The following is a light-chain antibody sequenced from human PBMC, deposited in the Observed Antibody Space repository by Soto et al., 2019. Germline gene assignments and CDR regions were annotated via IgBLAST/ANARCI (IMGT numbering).Light chain of an antibody. CDR2: AAS. V-gene: IGKV1-17*01. CDR1: QGIGHD. CDR3: LQHSDYPYT. J-gene: IGKJ2*01. Sequence: DIPMTQSPSSLSASVGDRVTITCRTSQGIGHDLSWYQQKPGKAPKRLIYAASSFQRGVPSKFSGSGSGTEFTLTISSLQPEDFATYYCLQHSDYPYTFGQGTKLEIK.